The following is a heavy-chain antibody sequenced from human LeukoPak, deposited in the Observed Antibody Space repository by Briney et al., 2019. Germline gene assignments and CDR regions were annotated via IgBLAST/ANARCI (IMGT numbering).Heavy chain of an antibody. V-gene: IGHV3-21*01. J-gene: IGHJ4*02. CDR1: GFTFSSYS. D-gene: IGHD5-12*01. CDR3: ARDSGYDLIFDY. CDR2: ISSSSSYI. Sequence: PGGSLRLSCAVSGFTFSSYSMNWVRQAPGKGLEWVSSISSSSSYIYYADSVKGRFTISRDNAKNSLYLQMNSLRAEDTAVYYCARDSGYDLIFDYWGQGTLVTVSS.